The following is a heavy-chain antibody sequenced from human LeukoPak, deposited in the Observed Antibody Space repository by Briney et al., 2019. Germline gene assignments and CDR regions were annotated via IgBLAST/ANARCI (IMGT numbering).Heavy chain of an antibody. CDR2: IYHGDSDT. CDR1: GYNFTSYW. D-gene: IGHD3-3*01. J-gene: IGHJ5*02. CDR3: ARQYDFWSGWFDP. V-gene: IGHV5-51*01. Sequence: GGALQISCKGSGYNFTSYWVGWVRQMTGKGLEWMGIIYHGDSDTRYSPSFQGQVTISADKSISTAYLQWSSLKASHTAMYYCARQYDFWSGWFDPWGQGTLVTVSS.